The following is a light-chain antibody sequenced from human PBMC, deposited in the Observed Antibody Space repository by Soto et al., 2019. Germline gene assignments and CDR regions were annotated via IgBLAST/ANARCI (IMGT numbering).Light chain of an antibody. Sequence: QSVLTQPPSASGSPGQSVAISCTGTSSDVGGYNYVSWYQQHPGKAPKLMIYEVNKRPSGVPDRFSGSKSGNTASLTVSGLQAEDEADYYCQSYDGSDQVFGGGTKLTVL. CDR3: QSYDGSDQV. V-gene: IGLV2-8*01. J-gene: IGLJ3*02. CDR1: SSDVGGYNY. CDR2: EVN.